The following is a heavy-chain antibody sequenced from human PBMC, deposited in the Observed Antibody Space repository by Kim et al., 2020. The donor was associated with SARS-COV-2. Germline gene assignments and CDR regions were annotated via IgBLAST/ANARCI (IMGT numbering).Heavy chain of an antibody. CDR3: AKEISSVSKGSFDN. CDR1: GFIFNNYA. CDR2: VTGSGAST. V-gene: IGHV3-23*01. D-gene: IGHD3-22*01. J-gene: IGHJ4*02. Sequence: GGSLRLSCAASGFIFNNYAINWVRQAPGKGLERVSGVTGSGASTHYADFARGRFTISRDNSKNTVYLQMDSLRPEDTAVYYCAKEISSVSKGSFDNWGQGTLVTVSS.